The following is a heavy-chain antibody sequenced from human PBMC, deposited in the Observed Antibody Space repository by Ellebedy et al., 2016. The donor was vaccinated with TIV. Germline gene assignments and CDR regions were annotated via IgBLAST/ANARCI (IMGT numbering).Heavy chain of an antibody. CDR3: ARGAGITMFRGVINY. D-gene: IGHD3-10*01. Sequence: GESLKISCAASGFTFSSYAASWVRQAPGKGLEWVAGLNANGVVIAYADSVKGRSTISRDNSKNTLYLQMNSLRAEDTAVYYCARGAGITMFRGVINYWGQGTLVTVSS. CDR1: GFTFSSYA. CDR2: LNANGVVI. V-gene: IGHV3-23*01. J-gene: IGHJ4*02.